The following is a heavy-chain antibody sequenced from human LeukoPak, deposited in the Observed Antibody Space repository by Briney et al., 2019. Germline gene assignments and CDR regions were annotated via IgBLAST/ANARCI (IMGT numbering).Heavy chain of an antibody. CDR1: GGTFSSYA. CDR2: IIPIFGTA. Sequence: SVKVSCKASGGTFSSYAISWVRQAPGQGLEWMGGIIPIFGTANYAQKFQGRVTITADESTSPAYMELSSLRSEDTAVYYCARGPKYDYVWGSGFDYWGQGTLVTVSS. D-gene: IGHD3-16*01. J-gene: IGHJ4*02. CDR3: ARGPKYDYVWGSGFDY. V-gene: IGHV1-69*01.